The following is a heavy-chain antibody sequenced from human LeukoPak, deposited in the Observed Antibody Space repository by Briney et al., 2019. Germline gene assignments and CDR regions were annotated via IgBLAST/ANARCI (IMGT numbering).Heavy chain of an antibody. V-gene: IGHV4-39*01. D-gene: IGHD7-27*01. Sequence: PSETLSLTCTVSGGSISSSGYYWGRIRQPPGKGLEWIASIYYSGNTYYNPSLKSRLSVSVDTSKNQFSLNLSSVTAADTAVYYCARGSGNWGHQFDSWGQGTLVTVSS. CDR2: IYYSGNT. CDR3: ARGSGNWGHQFDS. J-gene: IGHJ4*02. CDR1: GGSISSSGYY.